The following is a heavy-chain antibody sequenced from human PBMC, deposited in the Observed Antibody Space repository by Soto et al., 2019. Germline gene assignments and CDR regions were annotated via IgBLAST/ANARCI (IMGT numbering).Heavy chain of an antibody. CDR2: IGTAGDT. CDR3: ARVGYCSSTSCYAPPLY. V-gene: IGHV3-13*01. CDR1: GFTFSSYD. D-gene: IGHD2-2*01. J-gene: IGHJ4*02. Sequence: AGGSLRLSCAASGFTFSSYDMHWVRQATGKGLEWVSAIGTAGDTYYPGSVKGRFTISRENAKNSLYLQMNSLRAEDTAVYYCARVGYCSSTSCYAPPLYWGQGTLVTVSS.